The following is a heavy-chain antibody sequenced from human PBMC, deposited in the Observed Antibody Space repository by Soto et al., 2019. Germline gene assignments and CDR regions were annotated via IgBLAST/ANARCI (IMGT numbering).Heavy chain of an antibody. CDR2: VEWDDDK. D-gene: IGHD3-3*01. J-gene: IGHJ4*02. V-gene: IGHV2-70*11. CDR3: ARKEFWSGSLDY. Sequence: SGPTLVNPTQTLTLTCTFSGFSLKTRGMCVSWIRQPPGKALEWLARVEWDDDKYYTTSLKSRLTISKDTSKNQVVLTMTNMDPVDTATSYCARKEFWSGSLDYWGQGTLVTVSS. CDR1: GFSLKTRGMC.